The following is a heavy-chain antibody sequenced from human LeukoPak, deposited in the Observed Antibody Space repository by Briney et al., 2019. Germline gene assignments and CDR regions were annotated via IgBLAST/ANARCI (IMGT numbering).Heavy chain of an antibody. V-gene: IGHV3-15*01. J-gene: IGHJ1*01. CDR2: IKSKSDGGTT. Sequence: PGGSLRLSCAASGFTFSNAWMNWVRQAPGKGLEWVGHIKSKSDGGTTDYAAPAKGRFTISRDDSKNTLYLQMNSLKTEDTAVYHCATEYCTSTSCYNYFQDWGQGTLVTVAS. CDR1: GFTFSNAW. CDR3: ATEYCTSTSCYNYFQD. D-gene: IGHD2-2*02.